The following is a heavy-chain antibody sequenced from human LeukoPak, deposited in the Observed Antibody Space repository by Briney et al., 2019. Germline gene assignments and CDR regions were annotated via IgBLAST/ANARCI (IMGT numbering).Heavy chain of an antibody. CDR2: INPNSGGT. CDR1: GYTFTGYY. D-gene: IGHD3-22*01. J-gene: IGHJ4*02. V-gene: IGHV1-2*06. CDR3: ARLYYYDSSGYYSPDY. Sequence: ASVKVSCKASGYTFTGYYMHWVRQAPGQGLEWMGRINPNSGGTNYAQKFQGRVTMTRDTSISTAYMELSRLRSDDTAVYYCARLYYYDSSGYYSPDYWGQGTLDTVSS.